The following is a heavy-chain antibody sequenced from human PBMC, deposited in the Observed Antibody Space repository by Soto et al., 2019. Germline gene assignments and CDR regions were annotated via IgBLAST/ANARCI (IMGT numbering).Heavy chain of an antibody. J-gene: IGHJ6*03. CDR3: ASTRLTCTNGVCYSGYYYYMDV. D-gene: IGHD2-8*01. Sequence: PSETLSLTCTVSGGSISSYYWSWIRQPPGKGLEWIGYIYYSGSTNYNPSLKSRVTISVDTSKNQFSLKLSSVTAADTAVYYCASTRLTCTNGVCYSGYYYYMDVWGKGTTVTVSS. CDR1: GGSISSYY. CDR2: IYYSGST. V-gene: IGHV4-59*01.